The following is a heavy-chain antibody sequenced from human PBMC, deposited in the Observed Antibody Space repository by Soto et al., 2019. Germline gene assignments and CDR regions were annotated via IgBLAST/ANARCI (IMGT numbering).Heavy chain of an antibody. Sequence: SETLSLTCTVSGGSISSSIYYWGWIRQPPGKGLEWIGIISYTGSSYYSPSLKSRVTISVDTSKNQLSLNLSSVTAAVTAFYHCARLAHYANSAYPSHFDYWGQGTLVTVSS. J-gene: IGHJ4*02. CDR2: ISYTGSS. D-gene: IGHD3-22*01. CDR1: GGSISSSIYY. V-gene: IGHV4-39*01. CDR3: ARLAHYANSAYPSHFDY.